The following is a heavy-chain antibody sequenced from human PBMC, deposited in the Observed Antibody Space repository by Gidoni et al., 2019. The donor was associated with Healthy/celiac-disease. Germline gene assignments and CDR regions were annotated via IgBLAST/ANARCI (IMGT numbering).Heavy chain of an antibody. CDR2: ISWNSGSI. Sequence: EVQLVESGGGLVQPGRSLRLSCAASGFTFADYAMHWVRQAPGKGLEWVSGISWNSGSIGYADSVKGRFTISRDNAKNSLYLQMNSLRAEDTALYYCAKDTAEITFGGVISGWGQGTLVTVSS. J-gene: IGHJ4*02. D-gene: IGHD3-16*02. CDR1: GFTFADYA. CDR3: AKDTAEITFGGVISG. V-gene: IGHV3-9*01.